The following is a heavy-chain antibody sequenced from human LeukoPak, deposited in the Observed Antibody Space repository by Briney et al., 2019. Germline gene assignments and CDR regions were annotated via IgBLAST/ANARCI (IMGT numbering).Heavy chain of an antibody. CDR3: TRDPTPSYDSSGYLFDY. V-gene: IGHV3-11*04. D-gene: IGHD3-22*01. Sequence: GGSLRLSCAASGFTFSDYYMSWIRQAPGKGLEWVSYISSSGSTIYYADSVKGRFTISRDNAKNSLYLQMNSLRAEDTAVYYCTRDPTPSYDSSGYLFDYWGQGTLVTVSS. J-gene: IGHJ4*02. CDR1: GFTFSDYY. CDR2: ISSSGSTI.